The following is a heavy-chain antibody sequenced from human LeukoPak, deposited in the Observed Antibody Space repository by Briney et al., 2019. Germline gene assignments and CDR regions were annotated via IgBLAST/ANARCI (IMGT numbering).Heavy chain of an antibody. J-gene: IGHJ4*02. D-gene: IGHD3-3*01. CDR1: GFTFSDYY. CDR2: ISSSGSTI. Sequence: GGSLRLSCAASGFTFSDYYMSWIRQAPGKGLEWVSYISSSGSTIYYADSVKGRFTISGDNAKNSLYLQMNSLRAEDTAVYYCARSNTYYDFWSGYYLDYWGQGTLVTVSS. V-gene: IGHV3-11*04. CDR3: ARSNTYYDFWSGYYLDY.